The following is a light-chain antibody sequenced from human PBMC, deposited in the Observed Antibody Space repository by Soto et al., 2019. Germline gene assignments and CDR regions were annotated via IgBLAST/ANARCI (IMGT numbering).Light chain of an antibody. J-gene: IGLJ3*02. CDR3: ESWDASLSGV. Sequence: QSVLTQPPSASGTPGQRVTISCSGSSSNIGSNTVNWYQQLPGTAPKHLIFSNNQRPSGVPDRFSGSKSGTSASLAISGLQPQDEADYYCESWDASLSGVFGGGPQLTVL. V-gene: IGLV1-44*01. CDR1: SSNIGSNT. CDR2: SNN.